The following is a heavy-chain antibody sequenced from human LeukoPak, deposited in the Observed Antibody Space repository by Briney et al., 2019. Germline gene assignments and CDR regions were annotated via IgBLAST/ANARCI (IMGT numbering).Heavy chain of an antibody. J-gene: IGHJ4*02. CDR2: ISGSGSTI. Sequence: PGGSLRLSCAASGFTFSSYEMNWVRQAPGKGLEWVSYISGSGSTIYYADSVEGRFTISRDNAKNSLYLQMNSLRAEDTAVYYCARDLERRGSTTVDYWGQGTLVTVSS. CDR1: GFTFSSYE. D-gene: IGHD2-2*01. V-gene: IGHV3-48*03. CDR3: ARDLERRGSTTVDY.